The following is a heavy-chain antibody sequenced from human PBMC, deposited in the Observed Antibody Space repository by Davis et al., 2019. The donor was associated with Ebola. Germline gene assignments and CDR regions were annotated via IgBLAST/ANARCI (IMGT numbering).Heavy chain of an antibody. CDR2: IYYSGST. Sequence: MPSETLSLTCAVYGGSFSGYYWSWIRQPPGKGLEWIGYIYYSGSTNYNPSLKSRVTISVDTSKNQFSLKLSSVTAADTAVYYCARRGSGSYRYYYYYGMDVWGQGTTVTVSS. J-gene: IGHJ6*02. V-gene: IGHV4-34*01. CDR1: GGSFSGYY. CDR3: ARRGSGSYRYYYYYGMDV. D-gene: IGHD3-10*01.